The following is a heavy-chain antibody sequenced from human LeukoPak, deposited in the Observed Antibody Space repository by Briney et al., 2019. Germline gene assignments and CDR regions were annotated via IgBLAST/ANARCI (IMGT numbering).Heavy chain of an antibody. V-gene: IGHV5-51*01. CDR2: IYPGDSDT. CDR1: AYTSTGHW. J-gene: IGHJ4*02. CDR3: ARTVATTLWAFDF. D-gene: IGHD3/OR15-3a*01. Sequence: GESLKISCRGIAYTSTGHWIGWVRQMPGKGLEWMGIIYPGDSDTRYSPSFQGQVTISADKSSNTAYVQWKSLKASDTAIYYCARTVATTLWAFDFWGQGTLVTVSS.